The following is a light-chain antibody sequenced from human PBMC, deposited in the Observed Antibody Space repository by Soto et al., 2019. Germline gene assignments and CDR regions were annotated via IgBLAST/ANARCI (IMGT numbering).Light chain of an antibody. J-gene: IGKJ5*01. Sequence: EIVITQSPATLSVSPGERATLSCRASQSISSNLAWYRQKPGQSPRLLIYGASTRATGIPARFSGSGSETEFTLTISSLQSEDFAVYYCQQYHYWPPITFGQGTRLEIK. CDR2: GAS. V-gene: IGKV3-15*01. CDR1: QSISSN. CDR3: QQYHYWPPIT.